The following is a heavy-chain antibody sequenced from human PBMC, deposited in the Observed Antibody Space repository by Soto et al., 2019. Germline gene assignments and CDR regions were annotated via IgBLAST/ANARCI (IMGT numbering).Heavy chain of an antibody. D-gene: IGHD3-3*01. V-gene: IGHV2-5*02. CDR3: AHRVLRTVFGLVTTTAVYFDF. CDR1: GFSLTTSGVG. J-gene: IGHJ4*02. Sequence: QITLKESGPTVVKPTETLTLTCTFSGFSLTTSGVGVGWVRQSPGKAPEWLALIYWDDDKRYSTSLKSRLTIPKDSSENQVVLTVADVDPADTATYYCAHRVLRTVFGLVTTTAVYFDFWGQGTPVVVSS. CDR2: IYWDDDK.